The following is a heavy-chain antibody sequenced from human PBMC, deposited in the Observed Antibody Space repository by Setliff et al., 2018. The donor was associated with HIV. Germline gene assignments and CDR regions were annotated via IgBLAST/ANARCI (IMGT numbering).Heavy chain of an antibody. CDR1: GGSISSGGYY. V-gene: IGHV4-31*03. CDR3: AREQAGLYYYDSSGIPSHDAFDI. D-gene: IGHD3-22*01. Sequence: KASETLSLTCTVSGGSISSGGYYWSLIRQHPGKGLEWIGYIYYSGSTYYNPSLKSRVTISVDTSKNQFSLKLSSVTAADTAVYYCAREQAGLYYYDSSGIPSHDAFDIWGQGTMVTVSS. CDR2: IYYSGST. J-gene: IGHJ3*02.